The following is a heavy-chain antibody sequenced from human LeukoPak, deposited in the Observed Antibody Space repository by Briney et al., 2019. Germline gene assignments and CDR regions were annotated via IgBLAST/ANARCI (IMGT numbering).Heavy chain of an antibody. J-gene: IGHJ3*02. Sequence: ASVKVSCKASGYTFIGYHIHWVRQAPGQGLQWMGWMNPKNGGTKYAAKFQGRVTMTRDTSISTAYMELSSLRSDDTAVYYCARVIGGRKRGQGPIDGFDIWGQGQRSPSLQ. CDR2: MNPKNGGT. CDR1: GYTFIGYH. CDR3: ARVIGGRKRGQGPIDGFDI. V-gene: IGHV1-2*02.